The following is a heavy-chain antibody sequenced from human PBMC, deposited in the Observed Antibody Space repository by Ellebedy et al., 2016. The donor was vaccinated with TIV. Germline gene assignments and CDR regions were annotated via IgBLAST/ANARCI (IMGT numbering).Heavy chain of an antibody. CDR3: ARKGSYNILTGYYIDFDY. D-gene: IGHD3-9*01. Sequence: GESLKTSCAASGFLVSSNYMSWVRQGPGEGLVLVSRISSDGRATAYADSVKGRFTISRDDAKNTVYLHMNSLRAEDTAVYYCARKGSYNILTGYYIDFDYWGQGTLVTVSS. CDR1: GFLVSSNY. J-gene: IGHJ4*02. V-gene: IGHV3-74*01. CDR2: ISSDGRAT.